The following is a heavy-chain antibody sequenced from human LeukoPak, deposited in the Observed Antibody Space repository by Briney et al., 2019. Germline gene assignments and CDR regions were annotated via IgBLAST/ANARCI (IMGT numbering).Heavy chain of an antibody. CDR1: GFTFSDYW. V-gene: IGHV3-7*01. J-gene: IGHJ4*02. D-gene: IGHD3-16*01. CDR2: IIKDGSDK. Sequence: GGSLRLSCEASGFTFSDYWMGWVRQAPGKGLEWVANIIKDGSDKYYVDSVKGRFTISRDNAKNSVYLQMSSLRVEDTAVYYCTRELWPGDYWGQGILVTASS. CDR3: TRELWPGDY.